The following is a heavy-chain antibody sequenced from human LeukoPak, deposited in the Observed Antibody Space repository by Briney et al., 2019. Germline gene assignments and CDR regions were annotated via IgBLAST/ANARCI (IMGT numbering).Heavy chain of an antibody. D-gene: IGHD2-2*01. CDR3: VRGHCSTTSCSYH. J-gene: IGHJ4*02. CDR1: GFTFSTYW. CDR2: ISGDGKIT. V-gene: IGHV3-74*01. Sequence: GGSLRLSCVASGFTFSTYWMHWARQIPGKGQMWVSRISGDGKITKYADFVEGRSTISRDNAKNMLYLQMNSLRVDDTAIYYCVRGHCSTTSCSYHWGQGILVTVSS.